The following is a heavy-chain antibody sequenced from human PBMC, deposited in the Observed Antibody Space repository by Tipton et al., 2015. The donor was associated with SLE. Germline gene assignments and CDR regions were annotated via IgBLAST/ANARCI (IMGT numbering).Heavy chain of an antibody. J-gene: IGHJ1*01. V-gene: IGHV3-30*04. Sequence: SLRLSCAASGFTFSSYAMHWVRQAPGKGLEWVAVISYDGSNKCYADSVKGRFTISRDNSKNTLYLQMNSLRAEDTAVYYCARDSLGGDGGNFEEYFQHWGQGTLVTVSS. D-gene: IGHD4-23*01. CDR2: ISYDGSNK. CDR1: GFTFSSYA. CDR3: ARDSLGGDGGNFEEYFQH.